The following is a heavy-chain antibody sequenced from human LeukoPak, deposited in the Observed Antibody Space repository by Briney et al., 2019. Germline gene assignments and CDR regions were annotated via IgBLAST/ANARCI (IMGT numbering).Heavy chain of an antibody. CDR3: ATPGRIPEAANWFDP. D-gene: IGHD6-13*01. CDR2: IKSKTDGGTT. J-gene: IGHJ5*02. V-gene: IGHV3-15*01. Sequence: GGSLRLSCAASGFTFSNAWMSWVRQAPGKGLEWVGRIKSKTDGGTTDYAAPVKGRFTISRDDSENTLYLQMNSLKTEDTAVYYCATPGRIPEAANWFDPWGQGTLVTVSS. CDR1: GFTFSNAW.